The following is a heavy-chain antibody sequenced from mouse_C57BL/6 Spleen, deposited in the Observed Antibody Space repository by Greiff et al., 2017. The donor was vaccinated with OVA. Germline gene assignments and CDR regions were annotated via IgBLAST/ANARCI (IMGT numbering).Heavy chain of an antibody. V-gene: IGHV3-6*01. J-gene: IGHJ4*01. Sequence: DVQLPESGPGLVKPSQSLSLTCSVTGYSITSGYYWNWIRQFPGNKLEWMGYISYDGSNNYNPSLKNRISITRDTSKNQFFLKLNSVTTEDTATYYCARDDYDVGAMDYWGQGTSVTVSS. CDR3: ARDDYDVGAMDY. D-gene: IGHD2-4*01. CDR2: ISYDGSN. CDR1: GYSITSGYY.